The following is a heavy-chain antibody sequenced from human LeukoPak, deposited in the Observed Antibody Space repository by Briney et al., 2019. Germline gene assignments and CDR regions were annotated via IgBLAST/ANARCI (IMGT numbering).Heavy chain of an antibody. D-gene: IGHD6-13*01. J-gene: IGHJ4*02. CDR3: ARGCYPAGTADY. Sequence: SVKVSSKASGGTFSSYAISWVRQAPGQGLEWMGGIIPIFGTANYAQKFQGRVTITADESTSTAYMELSSLRSEDTAVYYCARGCYPAGTADYWGQGTLVTVSS. V-gene: IGHV1-69*01. CDR1: GGTFSSYA. CDR2: IIPIFGTA.